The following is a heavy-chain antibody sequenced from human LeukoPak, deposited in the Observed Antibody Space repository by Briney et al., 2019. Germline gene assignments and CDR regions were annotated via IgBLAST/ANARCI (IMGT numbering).Heavy chain of an antibody. CDR2: INTNTGNP. CDR1: GYTFTNYA. V-gene: IGHV7-4-1*02. Sequence: ASVKVSCKSSGYTFTNYAMNWVRQAPGQGLEWMGWINTNTGNPTYAQGFTGRFVFSLDTLVSTAYLQIRSLKADDTAVYYCARVPFVVMGDTGNWFHPWGQGTLVTVSS. J-gene: IGHJ5*02. CDR3: ARVPFVVMGDTGNWFHP. D-gene: IGHD1-26*01.